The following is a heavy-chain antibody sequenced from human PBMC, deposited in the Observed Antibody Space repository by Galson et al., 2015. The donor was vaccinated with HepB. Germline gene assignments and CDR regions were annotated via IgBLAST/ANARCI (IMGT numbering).Heavy chain of an antibody. CDR2: ISGTSTTI. V-gene: IGHV3-48*02. Sequence: SLRLSCAGSGFTFINPGMNWVRQAPGKGLEWVSYISGTSTTILYADSVKGRFTISRENAKNSLYLQMNSLRDEDTAVYYCARAAGSSWGQGTLVTVSS. CDR3: ARAAGSS. CDR1: GFTFINPG. J-gene: IGHJ4*02.